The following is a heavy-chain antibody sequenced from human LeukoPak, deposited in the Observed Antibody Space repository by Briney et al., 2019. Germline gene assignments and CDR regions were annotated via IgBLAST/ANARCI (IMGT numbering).Heavy chain of an antibody. V-gene: IGHV3-21*01. J-gene: IGHJ4*02. Sequence: GGSLRLSCAASGFTFSSYSMNWVRRAPGKGLEWVSSISSSSTYIYYADSMKGRFTISRDNAKNSLYLQINSLRAEDTAVYYCARDLGIYYDSSGSSDYWGQGTLVTVSS. CDR2: ISSSSTYI. CDR1: GFTFSSYS. CDR3: ARDLGIYYDSSGSSDY. D-gene: IGHD3-22*01.